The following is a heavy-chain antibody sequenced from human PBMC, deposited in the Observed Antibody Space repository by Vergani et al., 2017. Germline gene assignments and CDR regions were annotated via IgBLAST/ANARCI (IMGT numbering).Heavy chain of an antibody. V-gene: IGHV4-61*02. J-gene: IGHJ3*02. CDR2: IDVKGNS. CDR3: VRVLHTSYILGAFDI. CDR1: GGSLDIHSQT. D-gene: IGHD2-21*01. Sequence: QAQLQESGPRLVKPSQTLSLTCSFSGGSLDIHSQTRGWIRQPAGEGLEWIGLIDVKGNSNFSPSLESRVTRSADASRGRFSLNLRSVTTSDTAVYYCVRVLHTSYILGAFDICGQGIKVTVSS.